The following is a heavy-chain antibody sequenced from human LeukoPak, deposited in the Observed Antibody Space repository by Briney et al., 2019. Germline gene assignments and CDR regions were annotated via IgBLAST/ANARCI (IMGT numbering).Heavy chain of an antibody. Sequence: GGSLRLSYAASGFTFSTYSLNWVRQAPGKGLEWVSYISSSSTSIYYADSVKGRFTISRDNAKNSLYLQMNSLRAEDTAVYYCARDLTYCGGDCYSGEDYWGQGTLVTVSS. CDR1: GFTFSTYS. J-gene: IGHJ4*02. D-gene: IGHD2-21*02. CDR3: ARDLTYCGGDCYSGEDY. V-gene: IGHV3-48*04. CDR2: ISSSSTSI.